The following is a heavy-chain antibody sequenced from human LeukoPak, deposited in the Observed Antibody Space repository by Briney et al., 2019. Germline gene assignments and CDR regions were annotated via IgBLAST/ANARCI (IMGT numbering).Heavy chain of an antibody. Sequence: PSETLSLTCAVYGGSFSGYYWSWIRQPPGKGLEWIGEINHSGSTNYNPSLKSRVTISVDTSKNQFSLKLSSVTAADTAVYYCARGGYYGSGDDFRFDPWGQGTLVTVSS. D-gene: IGHD3-10*01. V-gene: IGHV4-34*01. CDR1: GGSFSGYY. J-gene: IGHJ5*02. CDR2: INHSGST. CDR3: ARGGYYGSGDDFRFDP.